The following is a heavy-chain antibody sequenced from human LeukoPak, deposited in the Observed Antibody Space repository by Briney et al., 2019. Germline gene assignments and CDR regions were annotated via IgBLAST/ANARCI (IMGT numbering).Heavy chain of an antibody. CDR2: INPKRGGT. CDR3: ARARYSSSWYFDC. J-gene: IGHJ4*02. Sequence: ASVKVSCKASGYTFSGYYMHWVRRAPGQGLEWMGWINPKRGGTSYAQKFQGRVTMTRDTSITTAYMDLSRLRSDDTAVYYCARARYSSSWYFDCWGQGTLVTVSS. D-gene: IGHD6-13*01. V-gene: IGHV1-2*02. CDR1: GYTFSGYY.